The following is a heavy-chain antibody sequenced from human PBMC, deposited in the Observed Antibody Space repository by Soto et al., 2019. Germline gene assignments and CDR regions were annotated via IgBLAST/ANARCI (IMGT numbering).Heavy chain of an antibody. CDR2: ITHLENT. CDR1: GASITFGGYS. CDR3: VRGGGNDPFEY. D-gene: IGHD5-12*01. J-gene: IGHJ4*02. Sequence: QLRLQESGSGVVETSESLSLTCTVFGASITFGGYSWSWIRQSPGRGLEWIGHITHLENTYFNPSFKSRLSMSVDRTKNQFSLKLTSMTAAYKGRYFCVRGGGNDPFEYWGQGSLVTVSS. V-gene: IGHV4-30-2*06.